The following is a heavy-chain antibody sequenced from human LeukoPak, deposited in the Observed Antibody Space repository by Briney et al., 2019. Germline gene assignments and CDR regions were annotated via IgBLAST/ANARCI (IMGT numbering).Heavy chain of an antibody. D-gene: IGHD1/OR15-1a*01. Sequence: GGSLRLSCAASGFTFSNDNMNWVRQAPGKGLEWVLSISSSSRYIYYAASVKGRFTISRDNAKNSLYLQMNSLRADDTAVYYCARDEEQDYWGQGTLVTVSS. CDR3: ARDEEQDY. J-gene: IGHJ4*02. CDR1: GFTFSNDN. CDR2: ISSSSRYI. V-gene: IGHV3-21*01.